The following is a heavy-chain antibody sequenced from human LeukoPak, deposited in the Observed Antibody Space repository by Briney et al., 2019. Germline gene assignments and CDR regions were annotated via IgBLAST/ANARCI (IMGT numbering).Heavy chain of an antibody. D-gene: IGHD3-10*01. CDR2: ILYDGSTK. Sequence: GRSLRLSCAASGFTFSGYGMHWVRQAPGKGLEWVAVILYDGSTKYYGDSVKGRFTISRDTSNNTLYLQMNSLRAEDTAVYYCARTIRAGGFDYWGQGTLVTVSS. CDR1: GFTFSGYG. J-gene: IGHJ4*02. V-gene: IGHV3-30*03. CDR3: ARTIRAGGFDY.